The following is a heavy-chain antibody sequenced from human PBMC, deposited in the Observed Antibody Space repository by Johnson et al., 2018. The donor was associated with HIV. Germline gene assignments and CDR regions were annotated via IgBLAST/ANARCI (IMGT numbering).Heavy chain of an antibody. CDR1: GFTFGSYW. CDR3: VRDRFNLLQFLECDDAFDI. Sequence: VQLVESGGGVVRPGGSLRLSCAVSGFTFGSYWMSWVRQAPGKGLEWVANIKQDGSDKNYADSVKGRFTISRDNAENTLYLQMNNLRAEDTAVYYCVRDRFNLLQFLECDDAFDIWGQGTMVTVSS. D-gene: IGHD3-3*01. J-gene: IGHJ3*02. CDR2: IKQDGSDK. V-gene: IGHV3-7*01.